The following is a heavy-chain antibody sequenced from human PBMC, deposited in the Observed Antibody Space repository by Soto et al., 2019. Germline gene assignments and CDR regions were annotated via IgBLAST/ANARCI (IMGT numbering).Heavy chain of an antibody. CDR2: IVVGSGNT. CDR1: GFTFTSSA. D-gene: IGHD1-26*01. V-gene: IGHV1-58*01. Sequence: QMQLVQSGPEVKKPGTSVKVSCKASGFTFTSSAVQCVRQARGQRLEWIGWIVVGSGNTNYAQKFQERVTITRDMSTSTAYMELSSLRSEDTAVYYCAVSADIVGATSGAFDIWGQGTMVTVSS. J-gene: IGHJ3*02. CDR3: AVSADIVGATSGAFDI.